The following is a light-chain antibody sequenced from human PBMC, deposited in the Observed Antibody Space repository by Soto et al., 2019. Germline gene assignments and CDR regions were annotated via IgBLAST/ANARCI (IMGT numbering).Light chain of an antibody. CDR1: SSDVGSYNL. CDR3: CSYAGSSTPIV. J-gene: IGLJ2*01. Sequence: QSVLTQPASVSGSPGQSITISCTGTSSDVGSYNLVSWYQQHSGKAPKLMIYEGSKRPSGVSNRFSRSKSGNTASLTISGLQAKDEADYYCCSYAGSSTPIVFGGGTKLTVL. V-gene: IGLV2-23*01. CDR2: EGS.